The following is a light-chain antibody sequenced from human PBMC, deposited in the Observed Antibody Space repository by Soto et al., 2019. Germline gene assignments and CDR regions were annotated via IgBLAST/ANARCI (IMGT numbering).Light chain of an antibody. J-gene: IGLJ2*01. Sequence: QSALTQPASVSGSPGQSITISCTGTRNDVGGYNYVSWYQQHPGKAPKLMIYEVINRPSGVSYRFSGSKSGNTASLTISGLQAEDEADYYCSSYTSSTTLVVFGGGTKLTVL. V-gene: IGLV2-14*01. CDR1: RNDVGGYNY. CDR3: SSYTSSTTLVV. CDR2: EVI.